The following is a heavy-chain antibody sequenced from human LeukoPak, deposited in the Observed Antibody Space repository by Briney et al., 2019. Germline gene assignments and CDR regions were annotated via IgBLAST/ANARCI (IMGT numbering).Heavy chain of an antibody. J-gene: IGHJ4*02. CDR3: TRPDDVDIVATMNY. V-gene: IGHV3-49*04. Sequence: GGSLRLSCTASGFTFGDYAMIWVRQAPGKGLEWVGFIRSKAYGGTTEYAASVKGRFTISRDDSKSIAYLQMNSLKTEDTAVYYCTRPDDVDIVATMNYWGQGTLVTVSS. CDR1: GFTFGDYA. D-gene: IGHD5-12*01. CDR2: IRSKAYGGTT.